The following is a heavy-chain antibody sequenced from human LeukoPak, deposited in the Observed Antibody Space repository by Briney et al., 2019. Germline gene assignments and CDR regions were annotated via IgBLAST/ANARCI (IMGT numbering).Heavy chain of an antibody. CDR1: GYSFTSYW. Sequence: GESLEISCKGSGYSFTSYWIGWVRQMPGKGLEWMGIIYPGDSDTRYSPSFQGQVTISADKSISTAYLQWSSLRSEDTAVYYCAGGSTSSAFDYWGQGTLVTVSS. D-gene: IGHD2-2*01. J-gene: IGHJ4*02. CDR2: IYPGDSDT. V-gene: IGHV5-51*01. CDR3: AGGSTSSAFDY.